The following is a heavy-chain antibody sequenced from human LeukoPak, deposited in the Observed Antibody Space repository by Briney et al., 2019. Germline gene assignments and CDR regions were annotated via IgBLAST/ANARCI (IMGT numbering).Heavy chain of an antibody. CDR1: GGSISSSNW. D-gene: IGHD1-14*01. CDR3: VTTPEGYYFDY. Sequence: SETLSLTCAVSGGSISSSNWWSWVRQPPGKGLEWIGEIYHSGSTNYNPSLKSRVTISVDKSKNQFSLKLSSVTAADTAVYYCVTTPEGYYFDYWGQGTLVTVSS. V-gene: IGHV4-4*02. CDR2: IYHSGST. J-gene: IGHJ4*02.